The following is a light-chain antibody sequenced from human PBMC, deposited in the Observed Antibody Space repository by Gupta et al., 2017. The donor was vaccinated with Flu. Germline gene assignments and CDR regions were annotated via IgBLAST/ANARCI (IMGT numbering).Light chain of an antibody. CDR2: LNSDGSH. CDR3: QTWGTAIRV. V-gene: IGLV4-69*01. J-gene: IGLJ3*02. Sequence: VKSTCTLSSGNRSTDIGWHQQQPEKGPRYLIKLNSDGSHYKGDGIPDRFSGSSSGAERDLTISSLQAEDEADYYWQTWGTAIRVFGGGTKLTVL. CDR1: SGNRSTD.